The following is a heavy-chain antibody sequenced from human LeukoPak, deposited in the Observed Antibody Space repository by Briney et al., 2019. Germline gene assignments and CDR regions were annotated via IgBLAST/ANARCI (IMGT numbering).Heavy chain of an antibody. J-gene: IGHJ3*02. V-gene: IGHV4-34*01. CDR3: ARDHDPNVLRCFDWPADAFDI. D-gene: IGHD3-9*01. CDR2: INHSGST. Sequence: PSETLSLTCAVYGGSFSGYYWSWIRQPPGKGLEWIGEINHSGSTNYNPSLKSRVTISVDTSKNQFSLKLSSVTAADTAVYYCARDHDPNVLRCFDWPADAFDIWGQGTMVTVSS. CDR1: GGSFSGYY.